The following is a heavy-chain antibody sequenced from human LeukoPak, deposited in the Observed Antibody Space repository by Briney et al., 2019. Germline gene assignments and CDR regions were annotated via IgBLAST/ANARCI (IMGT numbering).Heavy chain of an antibody. CDR2: IYYSVST. CDR3: ARARGYCSGGSCSDDAFDI. J-gene: IGHJ3*02. V-gene: IGHV4-59*01. Sequence: SETLSLTCTVSGGSISSYYWSWIRQPPGKGLEWIGYIYYSVSTNYNPSLKSRVTISVDTSKNQFSLKLSSATAADTAVYYCARARGYCSGGSCSDDAFDIWGQGTMVTVSS. D-gene: IGHD2-15*01. CDR1: GGSISSYY.